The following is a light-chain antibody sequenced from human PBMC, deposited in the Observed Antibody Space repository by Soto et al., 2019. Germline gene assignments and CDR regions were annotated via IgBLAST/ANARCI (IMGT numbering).Light chain of an antibody. J-gene: IGLJ2*01. CDR1: SSDVGGYNY. Sequence: QSALTQPASVSGSPGQSITISCTGTSSDVGGYNYVSWYQQHPGKAPKLRIYDVSNRPSGVSNRFSGSKSGNTASLTISGLQAEDEADYYCSSYTSSSTVVFGGGTNVTVL. CDR3: SSYTSSSTVV. V-gene: IGLV2-14*01. CDR2: DVS.